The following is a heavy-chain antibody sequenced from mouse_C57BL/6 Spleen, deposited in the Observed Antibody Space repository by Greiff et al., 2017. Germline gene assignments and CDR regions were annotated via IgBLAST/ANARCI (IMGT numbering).Heavy chain of an antibody. Sequence: EVKLVESVAELVRPGASVKLSCTASGFNIKNTYMHWVKQRPEQGLEWIGRIDPANGNTKYAPKFQGKATITADTSSNTAYLQLSSLTSEDTAIYYCARSDYGSSYMGYWGQGTTLTVSS. D-gene: IGHD1-1*01. V-gene: IGHV14-3*01. CDR3: ARSDYGSSYMGY. CDR2: IDPANGNT. CDR1: GFNIKNTY. J-gene: IGHJ2*01.